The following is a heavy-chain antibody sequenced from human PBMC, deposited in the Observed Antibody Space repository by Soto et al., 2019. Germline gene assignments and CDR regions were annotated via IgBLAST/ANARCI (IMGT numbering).Heavy chain of an antibody. D-gene: IGHD6-19*01. CDR2: IKEDGSET. V-gene: IGHV3-7*01. Sequence: EVQLVESGGGLVQPGGSLRLSCAASGFSFSSRWMSWVRQAPGKGPEWVASIKEDGSETYYVDSVKGRFTISRDNAKNSLYLQMNSLRAEDTAVYYCAKLEQWLPKDGDWGQGTLVTVSS. J-gene: IGHJ4*02. CDR3: AKLEQWLPKDGD. CDR1: GFSFSSRW.